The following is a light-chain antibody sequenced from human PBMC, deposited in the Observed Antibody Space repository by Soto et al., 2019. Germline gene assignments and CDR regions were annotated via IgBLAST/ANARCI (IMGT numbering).Light chain of an antibody. V-gene: IGKV3-20*01. CDR1: QSVRTY. Sequence: EIMMTQSPATLSVSPGESATLPCRASQSVRTYLAWYQQKPGQGPRLLIYDVSSRATGIPDRFSGSGSGTDFTLTISRLEPEDCAVYYCQQYVSSPFTFGPGTKVDI. J-gene: IGKJ3*01. CDR3: QQYVSSPFT. CDR2: DVS.